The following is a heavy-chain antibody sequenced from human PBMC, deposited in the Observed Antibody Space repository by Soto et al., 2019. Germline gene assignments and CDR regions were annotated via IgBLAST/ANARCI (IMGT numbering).Heavy chain of an antibody. CDR3: ARSRGWRDSFDF. V-gene: IGHV3-7*01. CDR1: EFTFSNYW. J-gene: IGHJ3*01. CDR2: TKHDGSET. Sequence: GGSLRLFCAASEFTFSNYWMSWVRQAPGKGLEWVANTKHDGSETYYVDSVKGRFTISRDNAKNSLFLQMKSLRVEDTAVYYCARSRGWRDSFDFWGRGTMVTVSS. D-gene: IGHD6-19*01.